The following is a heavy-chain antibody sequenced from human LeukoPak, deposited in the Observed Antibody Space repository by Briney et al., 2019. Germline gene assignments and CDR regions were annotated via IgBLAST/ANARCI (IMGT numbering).Heavy chain of an antibody. D-gene: IGHD4-17*01. J-gene: IGHJ6*02. V-gene: IGHV3-66*01. CDR1: GFTVSSNY. CDR2: IYSGGST. Sequence: PGGSLRLSCAASGFTVSSNYMSWLRQAPGKGLEGVSVIYSGGSTYYADSVKGRFTISRDNSKNPLYLQMNSLRAEDTAVYYCATTLYGDYVHYYYGMDVWGQGTTVTVSS. CDR3: ATTLYGDYVHYYYGMDV.